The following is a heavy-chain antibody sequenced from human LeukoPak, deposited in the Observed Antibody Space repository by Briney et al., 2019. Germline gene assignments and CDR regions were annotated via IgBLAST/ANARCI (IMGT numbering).Heavy chain of an antibody. Sequence: PGASVKVSCKASGYTFTGYYMHWVRQAPGQGLEWMGWINPNSGGTNYAQKFQGRVTMTRDTSISTAYLQWSSLKASDTAMYYCARLAFCTNGVCSSYNWFDPWGQGTLVTVSS. CDR3: ARLAFCTNGVCSSYNWFDP. CDR1: GYTFTGYY. V-gene: IGHV1-2*02. CDR2: INPNSGGT. J-gene: IGHJ5*02. D-gene: IGHD2-8*01.